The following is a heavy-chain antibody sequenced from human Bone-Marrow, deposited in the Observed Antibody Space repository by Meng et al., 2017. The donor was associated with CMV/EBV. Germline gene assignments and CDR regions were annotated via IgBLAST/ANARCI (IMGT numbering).Heavy chain of an antibody. J-gene: IGHJ4*02. CDR2: ISPYNGNT. CDR3: ARDSIHCSSTSCYIDY. CDR1: GYTFTSYG. D-gene: IGHD2-2*01. Sequence: ASVKVSCKASGYTFTSYGISWVRQAPGQGLEWMGWISPYNGNTNYAQKLQGRVTMTTDTSTSTAYMELRSLRSDDTAVYYCARDSIHCSSTSCYIDYWGQGTLVTVSS. V-gene: IGHV1-18*01.